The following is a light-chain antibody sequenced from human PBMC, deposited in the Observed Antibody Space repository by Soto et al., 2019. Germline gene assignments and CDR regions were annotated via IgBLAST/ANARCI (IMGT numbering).Light chain of an antibody. J-gene: IGKJ5*01. Sequence: EIVLTQSPGTLSLSPGERATLSCRASQSVSSNYLAWYQQKPGQAPRLLIYGASSRATGIPDRFSGSGSGTDFTLTISRLEPEDFAVYYCQQRSNWRITFGQGTRLEIK. V-gene: IGKV3D-20*02. CDR3: QQRSNWRIT. CDR1: QSVSSNY. CDR2: GAS.